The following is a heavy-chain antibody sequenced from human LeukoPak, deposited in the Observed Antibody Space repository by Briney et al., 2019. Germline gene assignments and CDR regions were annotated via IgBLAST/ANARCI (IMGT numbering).Heavy chain of an antibody. D-gene: IGHD3-10*01. CDR1: GFTFNKAW. Sequence: GGSLRLSCATSGFTFNKAWMSWVRLAPGKGLEWVGRIKNKGDGGTTDYAAPVKGRFTVSRDDSKSTLYLQMNSLKTEDTAVYYCTTSGTPFEYWGQGTLVTVSS. J-gene: IGHJ4*02. V-gene: IGHV3-15*01. CDR3: TTSGTPFEY. CDR2: IKNKGDGGTT.